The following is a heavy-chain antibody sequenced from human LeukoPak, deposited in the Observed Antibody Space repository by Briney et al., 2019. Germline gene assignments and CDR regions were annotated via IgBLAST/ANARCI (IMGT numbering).Heavy chain of an antibody. J-gene: IGHJ4*02. CDR3: ARGAPYYYDSSGYLDY. V-gene: IGHV1-46*01. D-gene: IGHD3-22*01. CDR2: INPNGGST. Sequence: ASVKVSCKASGYTFTSYYMHWVRQAPGQGLEWMGIINPNGGSTSYAQKFQGRVTMTRDMSTSTVYMELSSLRSEDTAVYYCARGAPYYYDSSGYLDYWGQGTLVTVSS. CDR1: GYTFTSYY.